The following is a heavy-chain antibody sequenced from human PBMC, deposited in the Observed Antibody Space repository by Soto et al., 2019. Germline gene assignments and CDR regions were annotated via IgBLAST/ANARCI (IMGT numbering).Heavy chain of an antibody. V-gene: IGHV3-23*01. D-gene: IGHD2-2*01. J-gene: IGHJ4*02. CDR2: TSGSGGST. CDR1: GFTFSNYP. CDR3: AKEQTHSQADTSSIFDY. Sequence: EVQLLESGGGFVEPGWSLRLSCVASGFTFSNYPMTWVRQAPGKGLEWVSSTSGSGGSTYYADSVKGRFTISRDNSKNTLYLQVNSLRAEDTAVYYCAKEQTHSQADTSSIFDYWGQGTLVIVSS.